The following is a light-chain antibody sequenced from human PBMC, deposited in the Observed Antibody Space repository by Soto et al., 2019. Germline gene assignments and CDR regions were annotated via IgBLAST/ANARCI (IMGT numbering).Light chain of an antibody. CDR3: SSYTSSNTWV. V-gene: IGLV2-14*03. CDR2: DVR. J-gene: IGLJ3*02. CDR1: SSDVGGYNY. Sequence: QSALTQPASVSGSPGQSITLSCTGTSSDVGGYNYVSWYQQHPGKAPKLMIYDVRNRPSGVSTRFSGSKSGNTASLTISGLQAEDEADYYCSSYTSSNTWVFGGGTKLTVL.